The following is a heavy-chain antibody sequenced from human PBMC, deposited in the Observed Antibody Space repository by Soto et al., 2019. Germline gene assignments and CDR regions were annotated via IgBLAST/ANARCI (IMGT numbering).Heavy chain of an antibody. D-gene: IGHD3-10*01. CDR2: ISTNGGST. V-gene: IGHV3-64D*06. J-gene: IGHJ4*02. CDR1: GFNFSTYA. CDR3: VRGDF. Sequence: GSLRLSCSASGFNFSTYAIHWVCQAPGEGLEYVCAISTNGGSTYYADSVKGRFTISRDNSKNTVHLQMSSLRPEDTAIYYCVRGDFWGQGTLVTVSS.